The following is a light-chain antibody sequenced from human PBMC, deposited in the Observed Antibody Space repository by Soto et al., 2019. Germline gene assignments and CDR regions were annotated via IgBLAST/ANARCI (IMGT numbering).Light chain of an antibody. V-gene: IGKV3-15*01. J-gene: IGKJ1*01. CDR3: QQYNYWPGT. CDR1: RSVRSN. Sequence: EIVMTQSPATLSVSPGERATLSCKASRSVRSNLAWYQQKPGQAPRLLISGASTRATGITDRFSGSGSGTEFTLTINRLQSEDFAVYYCQQYNYWPGTFGQGTKVEIK. CDR2: GAS.